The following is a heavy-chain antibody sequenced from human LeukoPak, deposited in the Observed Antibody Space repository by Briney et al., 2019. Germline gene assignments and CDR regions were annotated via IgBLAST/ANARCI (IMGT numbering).Heavy chain of an antibody. D-gene: IGHD1-7*01. V-gene: IGHV1-69*05. CDR1: GGTFSSHA. J-gene: IGHJ5*02. CDR3: ARVSTGTTGWFDP. Sequence: ASVKVSCKASGGTFSSHAISWVRQAPGQGLEWMGGIIPIFGTANYAQKFQGRVTITTDESTSTACMELSSLRSEDTAVYYCARVSTGTTGWFDPWGQGTLVTVSS. CDR2: IIPIFGTA.